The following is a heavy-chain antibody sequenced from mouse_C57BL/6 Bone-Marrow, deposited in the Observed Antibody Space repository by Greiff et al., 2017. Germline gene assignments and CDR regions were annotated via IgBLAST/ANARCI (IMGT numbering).Heavy chain of an antibody. V-gene: IGHV1-7*01. CDR2: INPSSGYT. CDR3: DYGWYFDV. Sequence: VQLQQSGAELAKPGASVKLSCKASGYTFTSYWMHWVKQRPGQGLEWIGYINPSSGYTKYNQKFKDKATLTAEKSSSTAYMQLSSLTYEDSAVYYCDYGWYFDVWGTGTTVTVSS. CDR1: GYTFTSYW. D-gene: IGHD1-1*01. J-gene: IGHJ1*03.